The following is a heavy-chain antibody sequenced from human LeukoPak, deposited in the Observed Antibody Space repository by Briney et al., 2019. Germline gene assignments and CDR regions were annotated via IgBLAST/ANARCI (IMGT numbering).Heavy chain of an antibody. CDR2: IYHSGST. CDR3: ARERSGSEIFARSFDI. CDR1: GGSISSSHW. Sequence: SGTLSLTCAVSGGSISSSHWWSWVRQPPGKGLEWIGEIYHSGSTNYNPSLKSRITISVDMSKNQFSLKLSSVTAADTAVYYCARERSGSEIFARSFDIWGQGTMVTVSS. V-gene: IGHV4-4*02. J-gene: IGHJ3*02. D-gene: IGHD3-3*01.